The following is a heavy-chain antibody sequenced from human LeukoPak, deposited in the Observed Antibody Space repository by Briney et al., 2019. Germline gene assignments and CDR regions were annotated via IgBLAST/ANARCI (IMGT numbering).Heavy chain of an antibody. J-gene: IGHJ4*02. CDR2: ISNSSDSI. CDR1: GFKFSDYY. Sequence: PGGSLRLSRAASGFKFSDYYMTWIRQAPGKGLEWVSYISNSSDSIYYADSVEGRFTISRDNAKNSLYLQMNSLRAEDTAVYYCARDHDGAIDYWGQGTLVTVSS. D-gene: IGHD3-16*01. V-gene: IGHV3-11*04. CDR3: ARDHDGAIDY.